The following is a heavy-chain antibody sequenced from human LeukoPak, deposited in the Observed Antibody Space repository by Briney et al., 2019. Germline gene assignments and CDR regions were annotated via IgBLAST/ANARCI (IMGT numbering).Heavy chain of an antibody. CDR2: FYYSEST. CDR1: GGLISSSSYY. CDR3: ARTAGIAVAGSRQYFDY. D-gene: IGHD6-19*01. Sequence: PSETLSLTCTVSGGLISSSSYYWGWIRQPPGKGLEGIGSFYYSESTYYNPSLKSRVTISVDTSKNQFTLKLSSVTAADTAVYYCARTAGIAVAGSRQYFDYWGQGTLVTVSS. J-gene: IGHJ4*02. V-gene: IGHV4-39*01.